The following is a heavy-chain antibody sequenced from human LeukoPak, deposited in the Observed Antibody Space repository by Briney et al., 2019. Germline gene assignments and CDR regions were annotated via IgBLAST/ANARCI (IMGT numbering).Heavy chain of an antibody. CDR1: GGSISSYY. V-gene: IGHV4-59*01. J-gene: IGHJ3*02. CDR3: ARASLRAFDI. CDR2: IYYSGST. Sequence: KTSETLSLTCTVSGGSISSYYWSWIRQPPGQGLERIGHIYYSGSTNYNPSLKSRVTISVDTSKNQFSLKLSSVTAADTAVYYCARASLRAFDIWGQGTMVTVSS.